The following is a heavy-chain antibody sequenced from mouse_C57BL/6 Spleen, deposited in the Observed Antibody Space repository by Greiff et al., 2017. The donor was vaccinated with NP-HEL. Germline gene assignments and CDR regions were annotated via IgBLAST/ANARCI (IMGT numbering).Heavy chain of an antibody. V-gene: IGHV1-4*01. CDR3: ARGDSSGYCYFDY. Sequence: QVQLKESGAELARPGASVKMSCKASGYTFTSYTMHWVKQRPGQGLEWIGYINPSSGYTKYNQKFKDKATLTADKSSSTAYMQLSSLTSEDSAVYYCARGDSSGYCYFDYWGQGTTLTVSS. D-gene: IGHD3-2*02. CDR1: GYTFTSYT. CDR2: INPSSGYT. J-gene: IGHJ2*01.